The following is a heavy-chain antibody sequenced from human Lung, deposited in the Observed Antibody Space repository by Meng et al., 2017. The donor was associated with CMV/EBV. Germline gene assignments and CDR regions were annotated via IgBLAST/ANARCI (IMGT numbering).Heavy chain of an antibody. J-gene: IGHJ4*02. D-gene: IGHD3-3*01. CDR3: ARAFPRSTSFGVVFDY. CDR2: ISYDGNNQ. CDR1: GFTFSKYD. V-gene: IGHV3-30*04. Sequence: LSLTCAGSGFTFSKYDMDWVRQAPGKGLEWVAFISYDGNNQYYADSVKGRFTISRDNSKNTLYLQMNSLRAEDTALYYCARAFPRSTSFGVVFDYWGQGTLVTVSS.